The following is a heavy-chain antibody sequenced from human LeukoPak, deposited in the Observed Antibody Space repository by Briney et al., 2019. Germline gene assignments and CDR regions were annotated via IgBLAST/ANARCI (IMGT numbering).Heavy chain of an antibody. CDR3: ARGVCYRGHDTNYYYYYRDV. J-gene: IGHJ6*03. Sequence: ASVKVSCKASGGTFRSYAITWVRQAPGQGLEWMGGIIPMFGTANYAQKFQGRVTITTDESTSTAYMELSSLRSEDTAVYHCARGVCYRGHDTNYYYYYRDVWAKGPRSPSP. CDR2: IIPMFGTA. CDR1: GGTFRSYA. D-gene: IGHD5-12*01. V-gene: IGHV1-69*05.